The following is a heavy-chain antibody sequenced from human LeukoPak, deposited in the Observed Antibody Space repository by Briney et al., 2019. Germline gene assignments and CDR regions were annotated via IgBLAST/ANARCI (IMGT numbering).Heavy chain of an antibody. Sequence: SETLSLTCTVSGGSISSHYWSWIRQPPGKGLEWIGYIYYSGSTNYNPSLKSRVTMSVDTSKNQFSLKLSSVTAADTAVYYCARENSGSYREFDYWGQGTLVTVSS. D-gene: IGHD1-26*01. J-gene: IGHJ4*02. CDR3: ARENSGSYREFDY. CDR2: IYYSGST. V-gene: IGHV4-59*11. CDR1: GGSISSHY.